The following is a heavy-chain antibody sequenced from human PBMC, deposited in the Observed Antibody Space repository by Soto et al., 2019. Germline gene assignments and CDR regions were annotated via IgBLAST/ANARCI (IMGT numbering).Heavy chain of an antibody. D-gene: IGHD2-2*01. CDR3: ATCSSTSCYPPYYYYGMDV. V-gene: IGHV1-69*13. CDR1: GGTFSSCA. J-gene: IGHJ6*02. CDR2: IIPIFGTA. Sequence: SVKVSCKASGGTFSSCAISWVRQAPGQGLEWMGGIIPIFGTANYAQKFQGRVTITADESTSTAYMELSSLRSEDTAVYYCATCSSTSCYPPYYYYGMDVWGQGTTVTVSS.